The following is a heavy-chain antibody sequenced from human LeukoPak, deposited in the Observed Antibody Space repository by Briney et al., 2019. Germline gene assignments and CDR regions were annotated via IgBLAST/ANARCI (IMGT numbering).Heavy chain of an antibody. CDR3: ARQWIAVAGIGYFQQ. CDR2: IYYSGST. J-gene: IGHJ1*01. V-gene: IGHV4-39*01. Sequence: SETLSLTCTVSGGSISSSSYYWGWIRQPPGKGLEWIGSIYYSGSTYYNPSLKSRVTISVDTSKNQFSLKLSSVTAADTAVYYCARQWIAVAGIGYFQQWGQGTLVTVSS. CDR1: GGSISSSSYY. D-gene: IGHD6-19*01.